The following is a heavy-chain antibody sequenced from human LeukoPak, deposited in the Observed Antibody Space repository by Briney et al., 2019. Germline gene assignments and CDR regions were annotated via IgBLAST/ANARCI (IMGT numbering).Heavy chain of an antibody. V-gene: IGHV3-73*01. CDR3: ARQTVSCHDY. CDR1: GFTLSNYD. J-gene: IGHJ4*02. Sequence: GGSLRLSCAASGFTLSNYDMNWVRLAPGKGLEWVAHIRGKRDNYATAYAASVKDRFAISRDNSENTAFLQMNSLKTDDTAVYFCARQTVSCHDYWGRGTLVTVSS. D-gene: IGHD2-2*01. CDR2: IRGKRDNYAT.